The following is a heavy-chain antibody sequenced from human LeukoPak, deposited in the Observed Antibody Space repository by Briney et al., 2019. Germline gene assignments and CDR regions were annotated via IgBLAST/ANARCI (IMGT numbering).Heavy chain of an antibody. D-gene: IGHD3/OR15-3a*01. J-gene: IGHJ2*01. V-gene: IGHV1-2*02. CDR3: ARREIFDFYRSSNWYFDL. CDR1: GYTFTGYY. Sequence: ASVKVSCKASGYTFTGYYMHWVRQAPGQGLELMGWINPNSGGTNYAQKFQGRVTMTRDTSISTAYMELSRLRSDDTAVYYCARREIFDFYRSSNWYFDLWGRGTLVTVSS. CDR2: INPNSGGT.